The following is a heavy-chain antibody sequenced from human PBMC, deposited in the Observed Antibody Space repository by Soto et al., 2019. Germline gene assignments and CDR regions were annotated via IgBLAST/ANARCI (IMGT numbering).Heavy chain of an antibody. CDR2: ISSSSSTI. D-gene: IGHD3-22*01. Sequence: EVQLVESGGGLVQPGGSLRLSCAASGFTFSSYSMNWVRQAPGKGLEWVSYISSSSSTIYYADSVKGRFTISRDNAKNSLYLQMHRLRAEDTAVYYCAWVSGGYFGDYYMDVWGKGTTVTVSS. CDR1: GFTFSSYS. J-gene: IGHJ6*03. V-gene: IGHV3-48*01. CDR3: AWVSGGYFGDYYMDV.